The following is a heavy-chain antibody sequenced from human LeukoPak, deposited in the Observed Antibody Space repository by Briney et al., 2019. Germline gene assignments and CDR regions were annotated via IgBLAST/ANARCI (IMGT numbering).Heavy chain of an antibody. CDR1: GFTFSSYW. Sequence: GGSLRLSCAASGFTFSSYWMSWVRQAPGKGLEWVANIKQDGSEKYYVDSVKGRFTISRDNAKNSLYLQMNSLRAEDTAVYYCARESNYYDSSGYYSGWFDPWGQGTLVTVSS. V-gene: IGHV3-7*01. CDR2: IKQDGSEK. CDR3: ARESNYYDSSGYYSGWFDP. D-gene: IGHD3-22*01. J-gene: IGHJ5*02.